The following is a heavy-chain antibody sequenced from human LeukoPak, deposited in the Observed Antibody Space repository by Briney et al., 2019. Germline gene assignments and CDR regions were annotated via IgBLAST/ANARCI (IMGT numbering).Heavy chain of an antibody. CDR2: IYYSGST. D-gene: IGHD2-15*01. Sequence: SETLSLTCTVSGGSISNSNYYWGWIRQPPGKGLEWIGNIYYSGSTYYSPSLKSRVTISVDTSKNQFSLKLSSVTAADTAVYYCARAGCGGGSCYQSRGAFDIWGQGTMVTVSS. CDR3: ARAGCGGGSCYQSRGAFDI. CDR1: GGSISNSNYY. J-gene: IGHJ3*02. V-gene: IGHV4-39*07.